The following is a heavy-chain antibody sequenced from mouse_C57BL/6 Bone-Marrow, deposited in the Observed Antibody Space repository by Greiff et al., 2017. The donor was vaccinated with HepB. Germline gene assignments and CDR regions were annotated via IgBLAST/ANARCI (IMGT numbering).Heavy chain of an antibody. J-gene: IGHJ4*01. Sequence: VQLQQPGAELVKPGASVKMSCKASGYTFTSYWITWVKQRPGQGLEWIGDIYPGSGSTNYNEKFKSKATLTVETSSSTAYMQLSSLTSEDSAVYYCARITTVVATMDYYAMDYWGQGTSVTVSS. CDR2: IYPGSGST. CDR3: ARITTVVATMDYYAMDY. CDR1: GYTFTSYW. D-gene: IGHD1-1*01. V-gene: IGHV1-55*01.